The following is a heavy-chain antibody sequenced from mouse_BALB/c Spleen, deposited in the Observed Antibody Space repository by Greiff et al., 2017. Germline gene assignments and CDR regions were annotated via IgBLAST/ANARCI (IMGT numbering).Heavy chain of an antibody. CDR3: ARPYYDYDNYFDY. V-gene: IGHV1-80*01. D-gene: IGHD2-4*01. CDR2: IYPGDGDT. J-gene: IGHJ2*01. Sequence: VQLQQSGAELVRPGSSVKISCKASGYAFSSYWMNWVKQRPGQGLEWIGQIYPGDGDTNYNGKFKGKATLTADKSSSTAYMQHSSLTSEDSAVYFCARPYYDYDNYFDYWGQGTTLTVSS. CDR1: GYAFSSYW.